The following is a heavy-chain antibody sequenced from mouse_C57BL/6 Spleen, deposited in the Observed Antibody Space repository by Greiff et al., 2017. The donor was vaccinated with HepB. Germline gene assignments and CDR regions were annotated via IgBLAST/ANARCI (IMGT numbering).Heavy chain of an antibody. Sequence: VQLLQSGPELVKPGASVMISCKASGYSFIDYIMNWVKQRNGKSLEWIGVINPNYGTTSYNQKFKGKATLTVDKSSSTAYMQLNSLTSEDSSVYYCARGGAAWFAYWGQGTLVTVSA. CDR2: INPNYGTT. V-gene: IGHV1-39*01. J-gene: IGHJ3*01. CDR1: GYSFIDYI. D-gene: IGHD1-1*02. CDR3: ARGGAAWFAY.